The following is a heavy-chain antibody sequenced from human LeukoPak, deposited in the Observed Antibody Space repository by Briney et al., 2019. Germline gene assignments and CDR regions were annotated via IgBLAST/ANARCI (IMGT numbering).Heavy chain of an antibody. CDR1: GFTFSSYW. V-gene: IGHV3-7*03. CDR3: AKGPSGGSSWAYYFDY. Sequence: PGGSLRLSCAASGFTFSSYWMSWVRQAPGKGLEWVANIKQDGSEKYYVDSVKGRFTISRDNAKNSLYLQMNSLRAEDMAVYYCAKGPSGGSSWAYYFDYWGQGTLVTVSS. J-gene: IGHJ4*02. D-gene: IGHD6-13*01. CDR2: IKQDGSEK.